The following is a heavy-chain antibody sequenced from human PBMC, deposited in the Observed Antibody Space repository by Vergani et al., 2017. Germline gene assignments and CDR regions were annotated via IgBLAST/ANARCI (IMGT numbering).Heavy chain of an antibody. CDR2: ISYDGSIK. Sequence: QVQLVESGGGVVQPGRSLRLSCAASGFTFSSYGMHWVCPAPGKGLEWVAVISYDGSIKYYADSVKGRFTISGDNSKNTLYLQMNSLRAEDTAVYYCAKGQESYYDFWSGYPEYWYFDLWGRGTLVTVSS. J-gene: IGHJ2*01. CDR3: AKGQESYYDFWSGYPEYWYFDL. D-gene: IGHD3-3*01. CDR1: GFTFSSYG. V-gene: IGHV3-30*18.